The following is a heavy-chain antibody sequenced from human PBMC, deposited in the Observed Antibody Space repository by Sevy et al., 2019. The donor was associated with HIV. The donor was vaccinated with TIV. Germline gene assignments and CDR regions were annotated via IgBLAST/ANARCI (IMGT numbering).Heavy chain of an antibody. CDR1: GGTFSNYA. CDR3: ASSYYGSSGYSPLYYCGMDV. CDR2: FIPMFDTA. J-gene: IGHJ6*02. D-gene: IGHD3-22*01. Sequence: ASVKVSCKASGGTFSNYAISWVRQAPGQGLEWMGGFIPMFDTANSAQKFQGRVTLTADGSTSTAYMELSSLRSDDTAVYYCASSYYGSSGYSPLYYCGMDVWGQGTTVTVSS. V-gene: IGHV1-69*01.